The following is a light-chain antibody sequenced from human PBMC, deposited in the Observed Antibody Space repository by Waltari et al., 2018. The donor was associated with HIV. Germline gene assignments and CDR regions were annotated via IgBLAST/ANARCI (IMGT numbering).Light chain of an antibody. CDR1: NIGSKA. CDR2: IDS. CDR3: QVWDSSSDHWV. Sequence: SYELTQPHSVSVATAQKDRITCGGNNIGSKAVHWYQQKQGREPRLVIDIDSNRPSGIPERFSGSNPVNTATLTISRIEAGDEADYYCQVWDSSSDHWVFCGGTKLTVL. V-gene: IGLV3-12*02. J-gene: IGLJ3*02.